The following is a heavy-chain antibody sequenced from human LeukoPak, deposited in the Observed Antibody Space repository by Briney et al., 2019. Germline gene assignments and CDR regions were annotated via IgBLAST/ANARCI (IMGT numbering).Heavy chain of an antibody. CDR2: IYHSGST. CDR3: ARGHDYDFWSGYYFGY. Sequence: SETLSLTCTVSGYSISSGYYWGWIRQPPGKGLEWIGSIYHSGSTYYNPSLKGRVTISVDTSKNQFSLKLSSVTAADTAVYYCARGHDYDFWSGYYFGYWGQGTLVTVSS. V-gene: IGHV4-38-2*02. D-gene: IGHD3-3*01. CDR1: GYSISSGYY. J-gene: IGHJ4*02.